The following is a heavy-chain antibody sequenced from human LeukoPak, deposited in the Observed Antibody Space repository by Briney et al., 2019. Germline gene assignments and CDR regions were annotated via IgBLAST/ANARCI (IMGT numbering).Heavy chain of an antibody. D-gene: IGHD3-16*02. CDR1: GFTFSRYW. CDR2: ISYDGSNK. V-gene: IGHV3-30*18. J-gene: IGHJ6*02. CDR3: AKGDYRSPYYYYGMDV. Sequence: PGGSLRLSCAASGFTFSRYWMSWVRQAPGKGLEWVAVISYDGSNKYYADSVKGRFTISRDNSKNTLYLQMNSLRAEDTAVYYCAKGDYRSPYYYYGMDVWGQGTTVTVSS.